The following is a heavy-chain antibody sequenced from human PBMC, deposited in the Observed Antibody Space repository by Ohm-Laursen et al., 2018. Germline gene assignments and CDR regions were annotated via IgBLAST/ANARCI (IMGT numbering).Heavy chain of an antibody. Sequence: ASVKVSCKASGGTFSSYAISWVRQAPGQGLERMVGIIPIFGTANYAQKFQGRVTITADKSTSTAYMELSSLRSEDTAVYYCARNHPTVTTTATDYWGQGTLVTVSS. CDR1: GGTFSSYA. D-gene: IGHD4-17*01. CDR3: ARNHPTVTTTATDY. CDR2: IIPIFGTA. V-gene: IGHV1-69*06. J-gene: IGHJ4*02.